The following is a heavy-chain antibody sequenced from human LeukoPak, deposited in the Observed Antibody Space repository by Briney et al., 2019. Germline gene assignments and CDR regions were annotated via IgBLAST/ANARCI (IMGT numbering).Heavy chain of an antibody. CDR3: AREPAGYNFDY. CDR2: ISSSSTYI. V-gene: IGHV3-21*01. J-gene: IGHJ4*02. D-gene: IGHD5-24*01. Sequence: GGSLRLSCAASGFTFSSYSMNWVRQAPGKGLEWVSFISSSSTYIYYADSVKGRFTISRDNAKNSLYLQMNSPRAEDTALYYCAREPAGYNFDYWGQGTLVTVSS. CDR1: GFTFSSYS.